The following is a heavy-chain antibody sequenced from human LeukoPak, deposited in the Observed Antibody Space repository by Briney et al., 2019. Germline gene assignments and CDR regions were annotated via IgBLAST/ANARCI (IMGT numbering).Heavy chain of an antibody. CDR3: ARVDYYDSSGYRPNGDY. CDR2: ISAYNGNT. CDR1: GYTFTSYG. J-gene: IGHJ4*02. D-gene: IGHD3-22*01. V-gene: IGHV1-18*01. Sequence: ASVKFSCKASGYTFTSYGISWVRQAPGQGLEWMGWISAYNGNTNYAQKLQGRVTMTTDTSTSTAYMELRSLRSDDTAVYYCARVDYYDSSGYRPNGDYWGQGTLVTVSS.